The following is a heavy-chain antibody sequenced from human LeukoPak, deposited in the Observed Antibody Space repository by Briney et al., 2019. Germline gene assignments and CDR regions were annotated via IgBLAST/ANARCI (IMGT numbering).Heavy chain of an antibody. Sequence: TGGSLRLSCAASGFTLRNYAMSWVRQAPGKGPEWVSVIAGSGGGTYYADSVKGRFTISRDTSKNTLYLQVNSLRAEDTAVYYCAKALTGEDYGMDVWGQGTTVTVSS. V-gene: IGHV3-23*01. CDR3: AKALTGEDYGMDV. CDR1: GFTLRNYA. CDR2: IAGSGGGT. D-gene: IGHD2-15*01. J-gene: IGHJ6*02.